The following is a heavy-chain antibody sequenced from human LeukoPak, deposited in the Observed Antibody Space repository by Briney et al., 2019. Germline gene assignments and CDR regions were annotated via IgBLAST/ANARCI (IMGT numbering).Heavy chain of an antibody. CDR1: GFTFSSYN. Sequence: GGSLRLSCVASGFTFSSYNMHWVRQAPGKGLEWVAVISYDGSNKYYADSVKGRSTISRDNSKNTLYLQVNSLRPGDTAVYYCGRDTVGYGGAFDIWGQGTMVTVSS. D-gene: IGHD5-18*01. CDR2: ISYDGSNK. J-gene: IGHJ3*02. V-gene: IGHV3-30-3*01. CDR3: GRDTVGYGGAFDI.